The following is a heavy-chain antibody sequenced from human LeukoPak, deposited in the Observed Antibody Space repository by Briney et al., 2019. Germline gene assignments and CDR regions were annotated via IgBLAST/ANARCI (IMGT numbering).Heavy chain of an antibody. CDR1: GFNFNNYA. Sequence: GGSLRLSCVASGFNFNNYAMSWVRQAPGKGLEWVSSTSTTGGNTYYAHSVKGRFTISRDKSENTMFLQMNGLRAEDTAVYYCAKDAMASTGTFDYWGQGTLVTVSS. V-gene: IGHV3-23*01. D-gene: IGHD1-14*01. J-gene: IGHJ4*02. CDR2: TSTTGGNT. CDR3: AKDAMASTGTFDY.